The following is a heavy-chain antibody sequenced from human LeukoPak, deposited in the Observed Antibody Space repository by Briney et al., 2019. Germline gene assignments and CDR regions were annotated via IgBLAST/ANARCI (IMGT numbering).Heavy chain of an antibody. D-gene: IGHD4-17*01. CDR2: IIPILGIA. V-gene: IGHV1-69*04. CDR1: GYTFTSYG. Sequence: SVKVSCKASGYTFTSYGISWVRQAPGQGLEWMGRIIPILGIANYAQKFQGRVTITTDKSTSTAYMELSSLRSEDTAVYYCARDPAVTTNFGYYFDYWGQGTLVTVSS. CDR3: ARDPAVTTNFGYYFDY. J-gene: IGHJ4*02.